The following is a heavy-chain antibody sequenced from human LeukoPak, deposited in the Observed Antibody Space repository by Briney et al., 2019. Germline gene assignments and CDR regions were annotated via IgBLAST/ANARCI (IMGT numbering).Heavy chain of an antibody. CDR1: RFAFGGYW. D-gene: IGHD3-10*01. V-gene: IGHV3-74*01. CDR2: IDSAGGRI. J-gene: IGHJ4*02. Sequence: GGSLRLSCAGSRFAFGGYWIHWVRQLPGKGLAWVSRIDSAGGRIQWADSVKGRFTISRDNAKNTVYLQMNSLRPEDSAVYYCVADRGNWSGGDFWGRGTLVIVSS. CDR3: VADRGNWSGGDF.